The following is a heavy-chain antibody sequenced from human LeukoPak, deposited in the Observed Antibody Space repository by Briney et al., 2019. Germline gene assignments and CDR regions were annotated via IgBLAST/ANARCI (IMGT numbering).Heavy chain of an antibody. CDR3: ARIRDGYTDAYDL. CDR2: INPDGGNT. CDR1: GYTFTGYY. J-gene: IGHJ3*01. D-gene: IGHD5-24*01. V-gene: IGHV1-46*01. Sequence: ASVKVSCKASGYTFTGYYMHWVRQAPGQVLEWMGLINPDGGNTNYAQNFQGRVTLTRDTSTSTVYMELSSLRSEDTAIYYCARIRDGYTDAYDLWGQGTVLTVPS.